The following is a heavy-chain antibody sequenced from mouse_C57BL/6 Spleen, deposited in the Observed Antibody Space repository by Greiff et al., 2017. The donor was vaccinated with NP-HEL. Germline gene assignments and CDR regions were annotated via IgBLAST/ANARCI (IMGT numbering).Heavy chain of an antibody. CDR2: IDPANGNT. D-gene: IGHD2-1*01. V-gene: IGHV14-3*01. J-gene: IGHJ4*01. CDR1: GFNIKNTY. Sequence: VQLKQSVAELVRPGASVKLSCTASGFNIKNTYMHWVKQRPEQGLEWIGRIDPANGNTKYAPKFQGKATITADTSSNTAYLQLSSLTSEDTSNYYCAGGLYYGNSYAMDYWGQGTSVTVSS. CDR3: AGGLYYGNSYAMDY.